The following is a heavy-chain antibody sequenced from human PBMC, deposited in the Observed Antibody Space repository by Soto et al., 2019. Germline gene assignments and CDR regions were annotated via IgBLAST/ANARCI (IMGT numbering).Heavy chain of an antibody. CDR3: ARRGGSYRNAFDI. Sequence: LVKVSCKASGYTFTVYYMHCVVQSPLQGLEWMGCINPNSGGTNYAQKFQGWVTMTRDTSISTAYMELSRLRSDDTAVYYCARRGGSYRNAFDIWGQGTMVTVSS. J-gene: IGHJ3*02. CDR1: GYTFTVYY. D-gene: IGHD1-26*01. CDR2: INPNSGGT. V-gene: IGHV1-2*04.